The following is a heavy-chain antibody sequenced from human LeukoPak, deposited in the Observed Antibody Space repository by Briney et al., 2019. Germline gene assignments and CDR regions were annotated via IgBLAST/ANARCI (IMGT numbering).Heavy chain of an antibody. D-gene: IGHD3-22*01. V-gene: IGHV3-74*01. CDR3: ARVKGSKYYYDSSGYFPLDY. CDR2: INSDGSST. J-gene: IGHJ4*02. CDR1: GFTFSSYW. Sequence: GGSLRLSCAASGFTFSSYWMHWVRQAPGKGLVWVSRINSDGSSTSYADSVKGRFTISRDNAKNTLYLQMNSLRAEDTAVYYCARVKGSKYYYDSSGYFPLDYWAREPWSPSPQ.